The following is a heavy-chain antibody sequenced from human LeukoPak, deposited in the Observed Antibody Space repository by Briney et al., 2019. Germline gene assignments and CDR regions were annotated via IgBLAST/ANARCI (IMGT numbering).Heavy chain of an antibody. Sequence: KTGESLKISCKGSGYSFTSYWIGWVRQMPGKGLEWMGIIYPGDSDTRYSPSFQGQVTISADKSISTAYLQWSSLKASDTAMYYCARHSYYYDNSAKGYFDLWGRGTLVTVSS. CDR3: ARHSYYYDNSAKGYFDL. J-gene: IGHJ2*01. CDR1: GYSFTSYW. CDR2: IYPGDSDT. V-gene: IGHV5-51*01. D-gene: IGHD3-22*01.